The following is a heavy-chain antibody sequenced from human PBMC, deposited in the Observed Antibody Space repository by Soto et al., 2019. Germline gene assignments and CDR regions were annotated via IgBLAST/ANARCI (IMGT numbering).Heavy chain of an antibody. CDR1: CFTGSSNY. V-gene: IGHV3-53*01. Sequence: GGSLPLSCAASCFTGSSNYRSWVRQAPGKGLEWVSVIYSGGSTYYADSVKGRFTISRDNSKNTLYLQMNSLRAEDTAVYYCARDRRARSADYYYYYGMDVWGQGT. CDR2: IYSGGST. J-gene: IGHJ6*02. CDR3: ARDRRARSADYYYYYGMDV.